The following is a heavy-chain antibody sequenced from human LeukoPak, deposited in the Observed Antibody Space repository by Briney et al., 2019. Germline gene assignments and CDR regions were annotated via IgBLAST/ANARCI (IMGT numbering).Heavy chain of an antibody. CDR1: GFNFRDAA. D-gene: IGHD5-24*01. CDR2: IASNGANS. Sequence: PGGSLRLSCAASGFNFRDAAMTWVGQAPGKGLEWVSLIASNGANSYYAESVKGRFSISRDNSKNMLSLQMNSLRVEDTARYYCAKDIQLSTWGLGTVVTVSS. CDR3: AKDIQLST. J-gene: IGHJ3*01. V-gene: IGHV3-23*01.